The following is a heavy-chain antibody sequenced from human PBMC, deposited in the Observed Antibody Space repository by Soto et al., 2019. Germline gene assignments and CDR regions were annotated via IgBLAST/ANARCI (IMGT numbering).Heavy chain of an antibody. D-gene: IGHD3-16*02. Sequence: GGSLRLSCAASGFTFSSYAMSWVRQAPGKGLEWVSAISGSGGSTYYADSVKGRFTISRDNSKNTLYLQMNSLRAEDTAVYYCAKDQIWGSYRPDPSFDYWGQGTLVTVSS. J-gene: IGHJ4*02. CDR1: GFTFSSYA. CDR2: ISGSGGST. V-gene: IGHV3-23*01. CDR3: AKDQIWGSYRPDPSFDY.